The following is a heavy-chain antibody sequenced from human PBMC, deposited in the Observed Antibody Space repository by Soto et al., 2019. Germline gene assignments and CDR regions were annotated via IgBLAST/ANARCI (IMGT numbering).Heavy chain of an antibody. Sequence: QVQLQESGPGLVKPSETLSLTCTVSGVSISSYYWTWIRQPPGKGLEWIGYIYYSGSTNYNPSLKSRVTISVDTSKTQFSLKLSSVTAADTAVYYCARADYSNPNYFYYYMDVWGKGTTVTVSS. CDR1: GVSISSYY. V-gene: IGHV4-59*01. CDR2: IYYSGST. CDR3: ARADYSNPNYFYYYMDV. J-gene: IGHJ6*03. D-gene: IGHD4-4*01.